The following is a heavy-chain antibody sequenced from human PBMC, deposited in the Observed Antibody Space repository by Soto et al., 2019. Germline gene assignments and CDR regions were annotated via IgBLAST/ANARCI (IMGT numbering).Heavy chain of an antibody. J-gene: IGHJ4*02. CDR1: GFTVSSNY. CDR2: IYSGGST. Sequence: EVQLVESGGGLVQPGGSLRLSCAASGFTVSSNYMSWVRQAPGKGLEWVSVIYSGGSTYYADSVKGRFTISRDNSKNTLYLQMNSLRAEDTAVYYCARDLYHYCDRYWGQGTLVTVSS. V-gene: IGHV3-66*01. CDR3: ARDLYHYCDRY. D-gene: IGHD3-22*01.